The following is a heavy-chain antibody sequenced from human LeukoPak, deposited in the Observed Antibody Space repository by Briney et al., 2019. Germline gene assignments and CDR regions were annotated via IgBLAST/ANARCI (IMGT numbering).Heavy chain of an antibody. CDR2: IYTSGST. CDR3: ARDNNYYDSSGYYPDAFDI. CDR1: GGSISSYY. J-gene: IGHJ3*02. Sequence: SETLSLTCTVSGGSISSYYWSWIRQPAGKGLEWIGRIYTSGSTNYNPSLKSRVTMSVDTSKNQFSLKLSSVTAADTAVYYCARDNNYYDSSGYYPDAFDIWGQGTMVTVSS. D-gene: IGHD3-22*01. V-gene: IGHV4-4*07.